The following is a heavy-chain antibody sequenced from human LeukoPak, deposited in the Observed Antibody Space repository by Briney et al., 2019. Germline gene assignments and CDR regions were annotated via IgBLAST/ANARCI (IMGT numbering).Heavy chain of an antibody. V-gene: IGHV4-59*01. CDR3: ARAPTTVVTPYYFDY. D-gene: IGHD4-23*01. J-gene: IGHJ4*02. CDR2: IYNSGST. Sequence: PSETLSLTCTVSGGSISSYYWSWIRQPPGKGLEWIGYIYNSGSTNHNLSLKSRVTISLDTSKNQFSLKLSSVTAADTAVYYCARAPTTVVTPYYFDYWGQGTLVTVSS. CDR1: GGSISSYY.